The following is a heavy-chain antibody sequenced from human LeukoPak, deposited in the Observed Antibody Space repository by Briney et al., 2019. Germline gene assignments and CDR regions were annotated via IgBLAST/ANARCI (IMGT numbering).Heavy chain of an antibody. V-gene: IGHV1-2*06. Sequence: ASVKVSCKASGYTFTGYYMHWVPQAPGQGLEWMGRINPNSGDTNYAQNFQGRVTMTRDTSGSTSNMELSRLRSDDTAVYYCARERRFGELLLFDYWGLGTLVTDSS. D-gene: IGHD3-10*01. CDR2: INPNSGDT. J-gene: IGHJ4*02. CDR1: GYTFTGYY. CDR3: ARERRFGELLLFDY.